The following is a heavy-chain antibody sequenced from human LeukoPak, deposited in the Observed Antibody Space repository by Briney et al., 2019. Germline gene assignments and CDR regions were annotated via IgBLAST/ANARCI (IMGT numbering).Heavy chain of an antibody. CDR1: GYTFTGYY. J-gene: IGHJ5*02. CDR3: ARDRLTGTANWFDP. V-gene: IGHV1-2*02. Sequence: GASVEVSCKASGYTFTGYYMHWVRQAPGQGLEWMGWINPNSGGTNYAQKFQGRVTMTRDASISTAYMELSRLRSDDTAVYYCARDRLTGTANWFDPWGQGTLVTVSS. D-gene: IGHD1-20*01. CDR2: INPNSGGT.